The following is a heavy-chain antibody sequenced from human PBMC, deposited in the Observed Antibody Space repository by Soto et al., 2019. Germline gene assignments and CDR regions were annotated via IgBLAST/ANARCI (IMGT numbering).Heavy chain of an antibody. J-gene: IGHJ6*02. Sequence: QVQLVQSGAEVKKPGASVKVSCKASGYTFTSYGISWVRQAPGQGLEWMGWISAYNGNTNYAQKLQGRVTMTTDTSTGTAYMELRSLSSDDTAVYYCARDHKGAGCVPYYGMDVWGQGTTVTVSS. CDR2: ISAYNGNT. CDR3: ARDHKGAGCVPYYGMDV. V-gene: IGHV1-18*01. D-gene: IGHD6-19*01. CDR1: GYTFTSYG.